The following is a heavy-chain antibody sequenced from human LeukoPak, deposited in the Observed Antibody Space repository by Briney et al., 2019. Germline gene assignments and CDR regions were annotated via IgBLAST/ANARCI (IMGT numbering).Heavy chain of an antibody. Sequence: PSETLSLTCTVSGGSISSGGYYWSWIRQRPGKGLEWIGYIYYSGSTYYNPSLKSRVTISVDTSKNQFSLKLSSVTAADTAVYYCARGYYDYVWGSYRYHTWFDPWGQGTLVTVSS. CDR1: GGSISSGGYY. D-gene: IGHD3-16*02. V-gene: IGHV4-31*03. J-gene: IGHJ5*02. CDR3: ARGYYDYVWGSYRYHTWFDP. CDR2: IYYSGST.